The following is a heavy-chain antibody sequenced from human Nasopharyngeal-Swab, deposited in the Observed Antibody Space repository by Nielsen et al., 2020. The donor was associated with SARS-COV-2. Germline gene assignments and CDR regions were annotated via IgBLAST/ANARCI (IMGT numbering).Heavy chain of an antibody. J-gene: IGHJ4*02. CDR3: AMGSAGYLDY. V-gene: IGHV4-39*01. D-gene: IGHD6-13*01. CDR2: ISYSGGT. Sequence: RQAPGKGLEWIGNISYSGGTYYKPSLKRRVTISVDTSKNQFSLKLSSVTAADTAVYYCAMGSAGYLDYWGQGTRVTVSS.